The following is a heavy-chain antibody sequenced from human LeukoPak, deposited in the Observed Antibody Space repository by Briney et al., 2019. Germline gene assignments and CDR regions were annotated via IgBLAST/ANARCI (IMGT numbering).Heavy chain of an antibody. CDR2: IYYSGST. CDR1: GGSISSSSYH. D-gene: IGHD5-18*01. J-gene: IGHJ3*02. V-gene: IGHV4-39*07. Sequence: TSETLSLTCTVSGGSISSSSYHWGWIRQPPGKGLEWIGSIYYSGSTYYNPSLKSRVTISVDRSKNQFSLKLSSVTAADTAVYYCARDSWIQLWLPRDDAFDIWGQGTMVTVSS. CDR3: ARDSWIQLWLPRDDAFDI.